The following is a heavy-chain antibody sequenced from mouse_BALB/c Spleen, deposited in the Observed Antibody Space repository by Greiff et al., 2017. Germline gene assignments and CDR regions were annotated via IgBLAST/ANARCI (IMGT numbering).Heavy chain of an antibody. J-gene: IGHJ2*01. CDR2: ISSGGSYT. D-gene: IGHD2-14*01. Sequence: EVKLMESGGGLVKPGGSLKLSCAASGFTFSSYTMSWVRQTPEKRLEWVATISSGGSYTYYPDSVKGRFTISRDNAKNTLYLQMSSLKSEDTAMYYCTRDRYDVDDYWGQGTTLTVSS. CDR3: TRDRYDVDDY. V-gene: IGHV5-6-4*01. CDR1: GFTFSSYT.